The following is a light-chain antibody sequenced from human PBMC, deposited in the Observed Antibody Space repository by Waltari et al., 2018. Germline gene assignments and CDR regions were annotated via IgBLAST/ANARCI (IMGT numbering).Light chain of an antibody. J-gene: IGKJ2*01. CDR1: QSFTSW. V-gene: IGKV1-5*03. CDR3: QQYNSYSPFT. Sequence: DIQMTQSPSTLSASVGDRVTITCRASQSFTSWLAWYQQKPGKAPKLLIYKASSLESGVPSRFSGSGSGTEFTLTISNLQPDDFATYDCQQYNSYSPFTFGQGTKLEIK. CDR2: KAS.